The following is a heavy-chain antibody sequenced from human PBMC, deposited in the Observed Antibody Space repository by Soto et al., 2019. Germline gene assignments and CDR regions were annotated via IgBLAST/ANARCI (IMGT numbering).Heavy chain of an antibody. CDR2: IYYRGTT. CDR1: VGSITSYY. CDR3: ARLDTVANYFDY. V-gene: IGHV4-59*01. Sequence: SETLSLTCAVSVGSITSYYWSWIRQPPGKGLEWIASIYYRGTTNHNPSLKSRVTISVDMSKNQFSLKLTSVTAADTAVYFCARLDTVANYFDYWGQGALVTVSS. J-gene: IGHJ4*02. D-gene: IGHD1-1*01.